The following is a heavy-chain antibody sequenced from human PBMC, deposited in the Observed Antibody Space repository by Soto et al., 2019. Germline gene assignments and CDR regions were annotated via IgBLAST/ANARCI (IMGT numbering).Heavy chain of an antibody. J-gene: IGHJ3*02. CDR1: GFIFGNYM. CDR3: APHVHCSGGSCHYDAFDI. D-gene: IGHD2-15*01. V-gene: IGHV3-23*01. Sequence: EVQLLESGGGLVQPGESLRLSCAFSGFIFGNYMMTWVRQAPGKGLEWVSTIRDGGESTYYADSAKGRFTISRDNSKNTLYLQMDSLGVEDTAVYYCAPHVHCSGGSCHYDAFDIRGQGTMVTDSS. CDR2: IRDGGEST.